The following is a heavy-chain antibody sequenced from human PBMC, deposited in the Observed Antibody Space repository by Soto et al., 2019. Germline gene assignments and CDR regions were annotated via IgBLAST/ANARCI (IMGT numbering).Heavy chain of an antibody. CDR1: GFTFSSYG. J-gene: IGHJ4*02. CDR3: AKSDYGDYEAYYFDY. D-gene: IGHD4-17*01. Sequence: GGSLRLSCAASGFTFSSYGMHWVRQAPGKGLEWVAVISYDGSNKYYADSVKGRFTISRDNSKNTLYLQMNSLRAEDTAVYYCAKSDYGDYEAYYFDYWGQGTLVTVSS. V-gene: IGHV3-30*18. CDR2: ISYDGSNK.